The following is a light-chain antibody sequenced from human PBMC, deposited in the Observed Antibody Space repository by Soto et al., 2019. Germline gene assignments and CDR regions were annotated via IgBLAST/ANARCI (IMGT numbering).Light chain of an antibody. CDR3: QQYDNLPLT. J-gene: IGKJ4*01. CDR2: DAS. V-gene: IGKV1-33*01. CDR1: QDISNY. Sequence: DIQMTQSPSSLSASVGDRVTITCQASQDISNYLNWYQQKPGKAPKLLIYDASNLETGVPSRFSGSGSGTDFTCTMSSLQPEDIATYYCQQYDNLPLTFGGGTKVEIK.